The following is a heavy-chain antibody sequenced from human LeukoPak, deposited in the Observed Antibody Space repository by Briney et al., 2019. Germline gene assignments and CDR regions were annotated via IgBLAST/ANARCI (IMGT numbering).Heavy chain of an antibody. D-gene: IGHD1-14*01. Sequence: GESLKISCKASGYTFTNYWIGWVRQMPGRGLEWMAIIYPGDSDTRYSPSFHGQVTISADKSISTAYLQWSSLKASDTAVYYCASLFSGNSFNRDPWAFYQAYWGQEPWSPSPQ. CDR3: ASLFSGNSFNRDPWAFYQAY. CDR1: GYTFTNYW. CDR2: IYPGDSDT. V-gene: IGHV5-51*01. J-gene: IGHJ4*01.